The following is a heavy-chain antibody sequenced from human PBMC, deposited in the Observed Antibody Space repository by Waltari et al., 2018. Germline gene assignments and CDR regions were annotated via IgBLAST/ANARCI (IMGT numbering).Heavy chain of an antibody. V-gene: IGHV1-8*02. CDR2: MNPNSGNT. D-gene: IGHD2-15*01. CDR1: GYTFTSYD. Sequence: QVQLVQSGAEVKKPGASVKVSCKASGYTFTSYDINWVRQATGQGLEWMGWMNPNSGNTGYAKKFKGIVIITRNSSIRTANMERSSLISEETAVYYCARGGRYRSGGSCYSGGFDPWGQGTLVTVSS. CDR3: ARGGRYRSGGSCYSGGFDP. J-gene: IGHJ5*02.